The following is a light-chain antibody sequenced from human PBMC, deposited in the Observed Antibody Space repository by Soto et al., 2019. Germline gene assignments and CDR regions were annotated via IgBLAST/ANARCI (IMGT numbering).Light chain of an antibody. Sequence: ALTQPASGSGSPGQSITISCTGTSSDVGSYNLVSWYQQHPGKAPKLMIYEVSKRPSGVSNRFSGSKSGNTASLTISGLQAEDEADYYCCSYAGSSTYVFGTGTKSPS. CDR2: EVS. V-gene: IGLV2-23*02. J-gene: IGLJ1*01. CDR1: SSDVGSYNL. CDR3: CSYAGSSTYV.